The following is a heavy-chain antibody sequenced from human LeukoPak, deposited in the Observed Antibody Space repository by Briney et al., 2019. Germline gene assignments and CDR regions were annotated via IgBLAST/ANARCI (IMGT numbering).Heavy chain of an antibody. V-gene: IGHV3-48*01. CDR3: ARGEYHQDGIGYNRFDN. Sequence: GGTLRLSCAASGFTFSSYGMSWVRQAPGKGLEWISHISAASRGIYYADSVKGRFTISRDNAENSVFLQMRSLRLEDTAVYYCARGEYHQDGIGYNRFDNWGQGALVTVSS. CDR2: ISAASRGI. CDR1: GFTFSSYG. D-gene: IGHD5-24*01. J-gene: IGHJ4*02.